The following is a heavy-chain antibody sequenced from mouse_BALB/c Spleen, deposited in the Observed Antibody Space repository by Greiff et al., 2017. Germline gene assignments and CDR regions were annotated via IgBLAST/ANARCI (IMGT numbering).Heavy chain of an antibody. Sequence: EVQRVESGGGLVQPGGSLKLSCAASGFTFSSYGMSWVRQTPDKRLELVATINSNGGSTYYPDSVKGRFTISRDNAKNTLYLQMSSLKSEDTAMYYCARERRITTGVYAMDYWGQGTSVTVSS. D-gene: IGHD2-4*01. J-gene: IGHJ4*01. V-gene: IGHV5-6-3*01. CDR2: INSNGGST. CDR1: GFTFSSYG. CDR3: ARERRITTGVYAMDY.